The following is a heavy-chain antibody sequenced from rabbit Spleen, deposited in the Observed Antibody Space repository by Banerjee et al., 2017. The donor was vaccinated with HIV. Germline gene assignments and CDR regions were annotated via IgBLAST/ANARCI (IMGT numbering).Heavy chain of an antibody. CDR3: ARDLTDAIGWNFGW. D-gene: IGHD4-1*01. CDR2: IDTCSSGFT. Sequence: VEAGGGLVQPGAYPTLTCPASGIDFSSNYDMCWVRQAPGKGLEWIACIDTCSSGFTYFATWAKGRFTCSKTSSTTVTLQMTSLTAADTATYFCARDLTDAIGWNFGWWGPGTLVTVS. V-gene: IGHV1S40*01. CDR1: GIDFSSNYD. J-gene: IGHJ4*01.